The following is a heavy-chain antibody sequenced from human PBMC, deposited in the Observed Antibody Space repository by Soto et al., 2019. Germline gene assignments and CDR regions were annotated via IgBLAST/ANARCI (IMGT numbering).Heavy chain of an antibody. J-gene: IGHJ4*02. V-gene: IGHV4-30-4*01. CDR2: ISYSGST. CDR3: ARDKTRGSSTALDY. Sequence: SETLSLTCTVSGGSISSGDYYWSWIRQPPGKGLEWIGYISYSGSTYSNPSLKSRVSISVDTSKNQFSLKLNSVTAADTAVYYCARDKTRGSSTALDYWGQGTLVTVSS. D-gene: IGHD6-6*01. CDR1: GGSISSGDYY.